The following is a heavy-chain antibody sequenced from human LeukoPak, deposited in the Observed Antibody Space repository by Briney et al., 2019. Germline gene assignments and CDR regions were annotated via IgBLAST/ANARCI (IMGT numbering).Heavy chain of an antibody. CDR1: GGSINSHY. CDR3: VRRDNTGWNYFDY. J-gene: IGHJ4*02. Sequence: SETLSLTCTVSGGSINSHYWSWIRQRPGKGLEWIGDIYYSGSTKYNPSLKSRVTISVDTSKNHLSLKLSSVLAADTAIYYCVRRDNTGWNYFDYWGQGILVTVSS. V-gene: IGHV4-59*08. D-gene: IGHD6-19*01. CDR2: IYYSGST.